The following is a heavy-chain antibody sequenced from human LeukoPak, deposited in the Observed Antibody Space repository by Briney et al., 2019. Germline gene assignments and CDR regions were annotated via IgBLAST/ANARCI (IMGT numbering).Heavy chain of an antibody. CDR2: ISGSGGIT. Sequence: PGGSLRLSCAASGFTFSNYAMSWVRQAPGKRLEWVSAISGSGGITYYVGSVKGRFTISRDDSKNTLYLQMNSLRAEDTAVYYCAKQSITYYYDSSGSPPDYWGQGTLVTVSS. V-gene: IGHV3-23*01. D-gene: IGHD3-22*01. J-gene: IGHJ4*02. CDR3: AKQSITYYYDSSGSPPDY. CDR1: GFTFSNYA.